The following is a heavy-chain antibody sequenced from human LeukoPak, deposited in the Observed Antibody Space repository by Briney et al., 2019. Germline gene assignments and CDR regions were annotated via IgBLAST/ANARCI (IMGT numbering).Heavy chain of an antibody. J-gene: IGHJ6*02. D-gene: IGHD3-3*01. CDR3: ARDGGSTIFGVVIINPYYYYGMDV. Sequence: GGSLRLSCAASGFTFSSYSMNWVRQAPGKGLEWVSSISSSSSYICYADSVKGRFTISRDNAKNSLYLQMNSLRAEDTAVYYCARDGGSTIFGVVIINPYYYYGMDVWGQGTTVTVSS. V-gene: IGHV3-21*01. CDR2: ISSSSSYI. CDR1: GFTFSSYS.